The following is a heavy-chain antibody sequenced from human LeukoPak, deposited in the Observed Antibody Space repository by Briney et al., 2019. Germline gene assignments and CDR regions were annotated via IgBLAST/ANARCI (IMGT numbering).Heavy chain of an antibody. CDR1: GYTFTDCY. J-gene: IGHJ4*02. CDR3: ARRYYGSGNYYYFDY. V-gene: IGHV1-2*02. CDR2: INPNSGGT. Sequence: GASVKVSCKASGYTFTDCYMHWVRQAPGQGLEWMGWINPNSGGTSYAQKFQGRVTMTRDTSISTAYMEVSRLTSDDTAVYYCARRYYGSGNYYYFDYWGRGSLVTVSS. D-gene: IGHD3-10*01.